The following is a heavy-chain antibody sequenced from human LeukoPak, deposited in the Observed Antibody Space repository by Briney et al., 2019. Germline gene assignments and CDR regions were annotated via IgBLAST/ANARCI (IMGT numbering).Heavy chain of an antibody. D-gene: IGHD2-8*01. J-gene: IGHJ5*02. Sequence: GGSLRLSCAASGFTFDDYAMHWVRQAPGKGLEWVSAISGSGGSTYYADSVKGRFTISRDNSKNTLYLQMNSLRAEDTAVYYCAKVYATYYNWFDPWGQGTLVTVSS. CDR3: AKVYATYYNWFDP. V-gene: IGHV3-23*01. CDR2: ISGSGGST. CDR1: GFTFDDYA.